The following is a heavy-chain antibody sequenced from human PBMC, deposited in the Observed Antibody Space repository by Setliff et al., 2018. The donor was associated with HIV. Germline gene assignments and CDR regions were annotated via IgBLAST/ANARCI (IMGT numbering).Heavy chain of an antibody. V-gene: IGHV3-74*01. D-gene: IGHD5-12*01. Sequence: GESLKISCAASGFTFRSYWMYWVRQPPGKGLVWVSRINIDGGSTNYADSVKGRFTISRDNAKNSLYLQMNSLRVEDTAVYYCARDEDGYNHFDFWGQGTLVTVSS. CDR1: GFTFRSYW. J-gene: IGHJ4*02. CDR3: ARDEDGYNHFDF. CDR2: INIDGGST.